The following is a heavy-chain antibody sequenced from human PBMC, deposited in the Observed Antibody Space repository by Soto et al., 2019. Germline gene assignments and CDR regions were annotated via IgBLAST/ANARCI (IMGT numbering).Heavy chain of an antibody. CDR3: AKRATVTRTYYYYYGMDL. CDR2: ISGSGGST. D-gene: IGHD4-17*01. V-gene: IGHV3-23*01. J-gene: IGHJ6*02. Sequence: EVQLLESGGGLVQPGGSLRLSCAASGFTFSSYAMSWVRQAPGKGLEWVSAISGSGGSTYYADSVKGRFTISRDNSKNSLYLQMISLGAVDTAVYYCAKRATVTRTYYYYYGMDLWGQGTTVTVSS. CDR1: GFTFSSYA.